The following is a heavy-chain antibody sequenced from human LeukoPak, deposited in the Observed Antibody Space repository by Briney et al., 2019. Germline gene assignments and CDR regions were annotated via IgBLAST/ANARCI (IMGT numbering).Heavy chain of an antibody. V-gene: IGHV1-69*13. Sequence: ASVKVSCKASGGTFSSYAISWVRQAPGQGLEWMGGIIPIFGTANYAQKFQGRVTITADESTSTAYMELSSLRSEDTAVYYCARRLVADNYYYYGMDVWGQGTTVTVSS. CDR3: ARRLVADNYYYYGMDV. CDR2: IIPIFGTA. D-gene: IGHD5-12*01. CDR1: GGTFSSYA. J-gene: IGHJ6*02.